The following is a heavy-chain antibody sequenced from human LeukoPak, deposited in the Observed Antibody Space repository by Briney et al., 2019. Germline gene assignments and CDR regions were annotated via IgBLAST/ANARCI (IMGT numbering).Heavy chain of an antibody. V-gene: IGHV3-15*01. Sequence: PGGSLRLSCAASGFTFSNAWMSWVRQAPGKGLEWVGRIKSKTDGGTTDYAAPVKGRFTISRDDSKNTLYLQMNSLKTGDTAVYYCTTGGLVGATLDDAFDIWGQGTMVTVSS. J-gene: IGHJ3*02. CDR2: IKSKTDGGTT. CDR1: GFTFSNAW. D-gene: IGHD1-26*01. CDR3: TTGGLVGATLDDAFDI.